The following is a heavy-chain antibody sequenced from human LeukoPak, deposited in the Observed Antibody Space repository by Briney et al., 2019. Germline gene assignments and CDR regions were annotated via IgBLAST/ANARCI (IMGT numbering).Heavy chain of an antibody. D-gene: IGHD5-12*01. CDR2: VYYSGSP. Sequence: SETLSLTCTVSGGSISSGDYYWSWIRQPPGKGLEWIGYVYYSGSPNYTPSLKSRVTISVDTAKSQISLRLTSVTAADTAVYFCARGSSGYDVPDYWGQGILVTVSS. CDR3: ARGSSGYDVPDY. J-gene: IGHJ4*02. CDR1: GGSISSGDYY. V-gene: IGHV4-61*08.